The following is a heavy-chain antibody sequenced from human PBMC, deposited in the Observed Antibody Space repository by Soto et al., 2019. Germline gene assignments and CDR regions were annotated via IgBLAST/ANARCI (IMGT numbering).Heavy chain of an antibody. J-gene: IGHJ1*01. CDR3: ARGPGVVGATPGPLGH. D-gene: IGHD1-26*01. CDR2: ISAYNGNT. Sequence: ASVKVSCKASGYAFPSYGTSWVRQAPGQGLEWMGWISAYNGNTNYAQKLQGRVTMTTDTSTSTAYMELRSLRSDDTAMYYCARGPGVVGATPGPLGHWGQGTLVTVS. V-gene: IGHV1-18*01. CDR1: GYAFPSYG.